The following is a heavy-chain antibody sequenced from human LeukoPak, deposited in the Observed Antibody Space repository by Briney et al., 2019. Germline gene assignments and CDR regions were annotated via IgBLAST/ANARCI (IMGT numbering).Heavy chain of an antibody. D-gene: IGHD2-2*03. V-gene: IGHV4-59*01. CDR1: GDSITDYY. CDR3: ARGLTFLDIVVVPAARLSGWFDP. J-gene: IGHJ5*02. CDR2: IYHSGNT. Sequence: KPSETLSLTCNVSGDSITDYYWSWIRQPPGKGLEWIGFIYHSGNTNYNPSLASRVTLSLDTSKNQFSLKLSSVTAADTAVYYCARGLTFLDIVVVPAARLSGWFDPWGQGTLVTVSS.